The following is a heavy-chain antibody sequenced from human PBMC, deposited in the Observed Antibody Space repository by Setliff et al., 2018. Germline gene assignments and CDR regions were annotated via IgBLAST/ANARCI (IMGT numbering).Heavy chain of an antibody. CDR3: ARGGTNWHDS. J-gene: IGHJ5*01. CDR2: VYYSGDT. D-gene: IGHD2-8*01. Sequence: SETLSLTCTVSGASIYTFYWSWIRQPPGRRLEWIGYVYYSGDTNYNPSLKSRVSISIDTSKNQLSLRLSSVTAADTAVYYCARGGTNWHDSWGQGTLVTVSS. CDR1: GASIYTFY. V-gene: IGHV4-59*01.